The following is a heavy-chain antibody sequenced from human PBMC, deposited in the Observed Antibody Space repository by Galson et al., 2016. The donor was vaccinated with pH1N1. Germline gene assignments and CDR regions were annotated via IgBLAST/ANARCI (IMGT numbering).Heavy chain of an antibody. J-gene: IGHJ2*01. CDR3: ARPDYVYVDLDDWYFDL. CDR1: GGSISSSNFY. D-gene: IGHD5-12*01. CDR2: IYYGEST. Sequence: SETLSLTCTVSGGSISSSNFYLGWIRQPPGKGLEWIGSIYYGESTHYNPSPKSRVTMSVDTSKNQFSLKLSSVTAADTAVYYCARPDYVYVDLDDWYFDLWGRGTLVTVSS. V-gene: IGHV4-39*01.